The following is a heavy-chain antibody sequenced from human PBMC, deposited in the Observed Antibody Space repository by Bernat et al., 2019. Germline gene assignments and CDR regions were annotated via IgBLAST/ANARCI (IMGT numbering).Heavy chain of an antibody. J-gene: IGHJ3*01. CDR2: ISGSGSTI. D-gene: IGHD2-8*02. V-gene: IGHV3-48*03. CDR3: AREGGVVLEPPVYAFDV. Sequence: EEQLVESGGGLVQPGGSLRLSCAASGFTFSSFEMNWVRQAPGKGLEWVSYISGSGSTIYGDSVKGRFTISRDNAENSLYLQMNSLRAEDTAVYYCAREGGVVLEPPVYAFDVWGQGTMVTVSS. CDR1: GFTFSSFE.